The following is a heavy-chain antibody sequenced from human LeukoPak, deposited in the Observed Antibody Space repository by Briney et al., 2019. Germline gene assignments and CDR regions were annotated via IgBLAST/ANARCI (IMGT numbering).Heavy chain of an antibody. CDR1: GYTFTGYY. Sequence: GASVKVSCKAPGYTFTGYYIHWVRQAPGQGLEWMAFINPDSGDSYSAPKFQGRVTMTRDTSISTASMEVRWLTSDDTAVYYCATGVATAFTYWGQGTLVTVSS. D-gene: IGHD5-12*01. CDR2: INPDSGDS. V-gene: IGHV1-2*02. J-gene: IGHJ4*02. CDR3: ATGVATAFTY.